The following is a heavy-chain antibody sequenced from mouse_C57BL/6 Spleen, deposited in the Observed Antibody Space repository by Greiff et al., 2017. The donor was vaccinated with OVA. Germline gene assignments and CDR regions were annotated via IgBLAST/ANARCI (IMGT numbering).Heavy chain of an antibody. D-gene: IGHD3-3*01. J-gene: IGHJ4*01. CDR3: APWAAYAMDY. V-gene: IGHV1-81*01. CDR2: IYPGSGNT. Sequence: QVQLKESGAELARPGASVKLSCKASGYTFTSYGVSWVKQRTGQGLEWIGEIYPGSGNTYYNEKIKGKATLTADKSSSTAYMELRSLTSEDPAVYFCAPWAAYAMDYWGQGTSVTVSS. CDR1: GYTFTSYG.